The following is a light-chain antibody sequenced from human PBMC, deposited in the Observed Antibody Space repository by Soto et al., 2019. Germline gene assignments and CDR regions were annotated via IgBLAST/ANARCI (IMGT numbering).Light chain of an antibody. CDR1: QGISNY. CDR3: QKYNSAPRT. CDR2: AAS. V-gene: IGKV1-27*01. J-gene: IGKJ1*01. Sequence: EIQLTQSPSSQSASVGDRVTITCRASQGISNYLAWYQQKPGKVPKLLIYAASTLQSGVPSRFSGSGSGTEFTLTISSLQPEGVATYYCQKYNSAPRTFGQGTKVDIK.